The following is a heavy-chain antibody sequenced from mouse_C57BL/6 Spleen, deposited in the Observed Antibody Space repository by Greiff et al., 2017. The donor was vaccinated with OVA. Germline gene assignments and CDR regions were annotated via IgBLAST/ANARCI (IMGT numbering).Heavy chain of an antibody. Sequence: DVMLVESGEGLVKPGGSLKLSCAASGFTFSSYAMSWVRQTPEKRLEWVAYISSGGDYIYYADTVKGRFTISRDNARNTLYLQMSSLKSEDTAMYYCTRDLYYYGSSGFDYWGQGTTLTVSS. CDR2: ISSGGDYI. V-gene: IGHV5-9-1*02. CDR1: GFTFSSYA. D-gene: IGHD1-1*01. J-gene: IGHJ2*01. CDR3: TRDLYYYGSSGFDY.